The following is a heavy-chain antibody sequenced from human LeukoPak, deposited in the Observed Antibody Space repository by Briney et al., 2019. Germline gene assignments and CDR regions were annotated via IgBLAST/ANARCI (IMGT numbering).Heavy chain of an antibody. Sequence: SETLSLTCTVSGGSISSHYWSWIRQPAGKGLECIGRIYTSGSTNYNPSLKSRVTMSVDTSKNQFSLKLSSVTAADTAVYYCARDPGYCSSSSCSPYWYFDLWGRGTLVTVSS. CDR2: IYTSGST. CDR1: GGSISSHY. CDR3: ARDPGYCSSSSCSPYWYFDL. V-gene: IGHV4-4*07. D-gene: IGHD2-2*01. J-gene: IGHJ2*01.